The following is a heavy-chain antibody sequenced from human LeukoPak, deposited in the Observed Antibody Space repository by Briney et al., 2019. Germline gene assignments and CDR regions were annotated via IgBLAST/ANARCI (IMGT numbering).Heavy chain of an antibody. CDR3: AREKSGTMSYYFDY. J-gene: IGHJ4*02. Sequence: GGSLRLSCAASGFTFRSNWMHWVRQAPGKGLVWVSRINGDGSSTSYADSVKGRFTISRDNAKNSLYLQMNSLRAEDTAVYYCAREKSGTMSYYFDYWGQGTLVTVSS. CDR2: INGDGSST. V-gene: IGHV3-74*01. CDR1: GFTFRSNW. D-gene: IGHD1-1*01.